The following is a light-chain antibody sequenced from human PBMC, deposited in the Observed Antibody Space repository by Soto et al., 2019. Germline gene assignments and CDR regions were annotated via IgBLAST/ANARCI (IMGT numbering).Light chain of an antibody. J-gene: IGLJ1*01. CDR3: GSYTSSSLDV. V-gene: IGLV2-14*01. Sequence: QSALTQPASVSGSPGQSITISCTGTNSDVGAYNYVSWYQQHPDKAPKLMIYDVSNRPSGVSNRFSGSKSGNTASLTISGLQAEDEADYYCGSYTSSSLDVFGSGTKLTVL. CDR1: NSDVGAYNY. CDR2: DVS.